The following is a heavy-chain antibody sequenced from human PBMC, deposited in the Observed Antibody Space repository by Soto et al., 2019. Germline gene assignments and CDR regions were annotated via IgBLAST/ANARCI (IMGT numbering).Heavy chain of an antibody. D-gene: IGHD2-21*02. V-gene: IGHV1-69*13. CDR3: ARASLVLVPTTANSDYYYCAMDV. Sequence: ASVKVSCKASGDTFNTYTINWMRQAPGQGLEWMGGIIPRSATSKYAQKFQGRVTITADESTSTVYMELRTLRPEDTAVYYCARASLVLVPTTANSDYYYCAMDVWGQGTTVTV. CDR2: IIPRSATS. J-gene: IGHJ6*02. CDR1: GDTFNTYT.